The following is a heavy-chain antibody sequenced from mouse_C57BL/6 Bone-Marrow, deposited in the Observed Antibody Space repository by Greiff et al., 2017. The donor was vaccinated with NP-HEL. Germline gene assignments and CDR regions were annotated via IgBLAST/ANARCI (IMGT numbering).Heavy chain of an antibody. CDR1: GFNIKDDY. CDR3: TTLLRFYAMDN. J-gene: IGHJ4*01. CDR2: IDPENGDI. V-gene: IGHV14-4*01. D-gene: IGHD1-1*01. Sequence: VQLQQSGAELVRPGASVKLSCTASGFNIKDDYMHWVKQSPEQGLEWIGWIDPENGDIEYASKFQGQATITADTSSNTAYLQLSSLTSEDTAVYYCTTLLRFYAMDNWGQETSVTVSS.